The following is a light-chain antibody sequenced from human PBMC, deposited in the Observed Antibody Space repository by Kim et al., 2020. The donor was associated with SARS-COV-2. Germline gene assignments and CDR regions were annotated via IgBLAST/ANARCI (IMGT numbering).Light chain of an antibody. V-gene: IGKV1-33*01. J-gene: IGKJ4*01. Sequence: SASVGDRVTIPCQASQDISNYLNWYQQKPGKAPMLLIYDASNLETGVPSRFSGSGSGTDFTFTISSLQPEVIATYYCQQYNNFITFGGGTKVDIK. CDR2: DAS. CDR3: QQYNNFIT. CDR1: QDISNY.